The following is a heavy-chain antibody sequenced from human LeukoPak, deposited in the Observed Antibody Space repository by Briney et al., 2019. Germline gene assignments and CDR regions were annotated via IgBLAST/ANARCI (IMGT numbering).Heavy chain of an antibody. J-gene: IGHJ3*02. CDR2: IISSSSYI. CDR1: GFIFSSYS. D-gene: IGHD6-6*01. V-gene: IGHV3-21*01. CDR3: ARAREYSSFRGGDAFDI. Sequence: GGSLRLSCAASGFIFSSYSMSWVRQAPGKGLEWVSSIISSSSYIYYADSVKGRFTISRDNAKNSLYLQMNSLRAEDTAVSYCARAREYSSFRGGDAFDIWGQGTMVTVSS.